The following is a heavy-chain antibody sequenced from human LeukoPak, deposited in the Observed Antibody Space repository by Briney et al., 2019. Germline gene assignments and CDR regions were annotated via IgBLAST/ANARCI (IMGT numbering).Heavy chain of an antibody. CDR1: GFTLDDYA. D-gene: IGHD3-3*01. V-gene: IGHV3-9*01. CDR2: ISWNSGSI. J-gene: IGHJ4*02. Sequence: GRSLRLSCAASGFTLDDYAMHWVRQAPGKGLEWVSGISWNSGSIGYADSVKGRFTISRDNAKNSLYLQMNSLRAEDTALYYCAKAARVANRAGFDYWGQGTLVTVSS. CDR3: AKAARVANRAGFDY.